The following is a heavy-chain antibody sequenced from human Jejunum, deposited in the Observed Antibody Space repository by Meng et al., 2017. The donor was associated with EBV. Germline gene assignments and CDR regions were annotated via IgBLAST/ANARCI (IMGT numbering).Heavy chain of an antibody. CDR3: ARVRPGGGWFDP. Sequence: VRLVQAGSELKKPGASVKVSCKASGYTFTSSGINWVRQAPGQWLEWMGWINTNTGYPTYAQDFTGRFVFSLDTSVSTAYLQITSLSTEDNAVYYCARVRPGGGWFDPWGQGTLVTVSS. J-gene: IGHJ5*02. V-gene: IGHV7-4-1*02. D-gene: IGHD2-8*02. CDR1: GYTFTSSG. CDR2: INTNTGYP.